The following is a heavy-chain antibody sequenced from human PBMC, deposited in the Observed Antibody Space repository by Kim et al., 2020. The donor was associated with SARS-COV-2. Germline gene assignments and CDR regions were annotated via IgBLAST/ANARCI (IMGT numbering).Heavy chain of an antibody. CDR2: ISYDGSNK. CDR1: GFTFSSYG. Sequence: GGSLRLSCAASGFTFSSYGMHWVRQAPGKGLEWVAVISYDGSNKYYADSVKGRFTISRDNSKNTLYLQMNSLRAEDTAVYYCAKGPIAVAGTSYYFDYWG. D-gene: IGHD6-19*01. CDR3: AKGPIAVAGTSYYFDY. J-gene: IGHJ4*01. V-gene: IGHV3-30*18.